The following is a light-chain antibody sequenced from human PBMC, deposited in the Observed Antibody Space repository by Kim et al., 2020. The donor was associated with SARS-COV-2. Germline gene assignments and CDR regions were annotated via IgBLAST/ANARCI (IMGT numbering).Light chain of an antibody. V-gene: IGLV6-57*01. Sequence: GKTVTSSCTRSSGGIATYYVQWYQQRPGSSPAIVIYEHNQRPSGVPDRFSGSIDTSSNSASLTISGLETEDEADYYCQSYDTNSHVFGGGTQLTVL. CDR1: SGGIATYY. CDR2: EHN. CDR3: QSYDTNSHV. J-gene: IGLJ3*02.